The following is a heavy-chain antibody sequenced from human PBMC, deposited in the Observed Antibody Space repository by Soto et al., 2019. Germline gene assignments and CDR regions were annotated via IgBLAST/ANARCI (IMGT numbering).Heavy chain of an antibody. CDR1: GYTFTSYG. CDR3: ASVEYDSSPRAFDI. CDR2: ISAYNGNT. Sequence: ASVKVSCKASGYTFTSYGISWVRQAPGQGLEWMGWISAYNGNTNYAQKLQGRVTMTTDTSTSTAYMELRSLRSDDTAVYYCASVEYDSSPRAFDIWGQGTMVTVSS. D-gene: IGHD3-22*01. J-gene: IGHJ3*02. V-gene: IGHV1-18*04.